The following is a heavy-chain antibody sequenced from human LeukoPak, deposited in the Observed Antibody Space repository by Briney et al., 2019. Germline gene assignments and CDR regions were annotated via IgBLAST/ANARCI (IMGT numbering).Heavy chain of an antibody. V-gene: IGHV3-7*01. CDR3: ARVPLYYDYSNYYFDY. J-gene: IGHJ4*02. CDR2: IKEDGSEK. CDR1: GFIFSSHW. D-gene: IGHD4-11*01. Sequence: GGSLRLSCAASGFIFSSHWMSWVRQAPGKGLEWVANIKEDGSEKYYVDSVKGRFSISRDNAKNSLYLQMNSLRVEDTAVYYCARVPLYYDYSNYYFDYWGQGILVTVSS.